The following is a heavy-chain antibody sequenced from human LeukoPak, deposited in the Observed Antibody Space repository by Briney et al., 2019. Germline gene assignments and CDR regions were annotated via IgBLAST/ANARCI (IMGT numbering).Heavy chain of an antibody. V-gene: IGHV5-51*01. J-gene: IGHJ4*02. CDR3: ARPIYGGNSFFDY. D-gene: IGHD4-23*01. Sequence: GESLKISCKGSGYSFTRNWIGWVRQMPGKGLEWMGIIYPGDSDTRYSPSFQGQVTVSADKSISTAYVQWSSLKASDTAMYYCARPIYGGNSFFDYWGQGTLVTVSS. CDR2: IYPGDSDT. CDR1: GYSFTRNW.